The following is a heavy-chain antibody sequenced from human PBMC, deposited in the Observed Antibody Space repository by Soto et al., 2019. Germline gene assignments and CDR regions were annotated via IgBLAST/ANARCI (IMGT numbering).Heavy chain of an antibody. CDR2: VYYSGST. V-gene: IGHV4-39*01. D-gene: IGHD3-10*01. Sequence: SETLSLTCTVSGGSISSSTYYWGWIRQPPGKGLEWIGSVYYSGSTYYNPSLKSRVTISVDTSKKQFSLKLSSVTAADTAVYYCARIMVRGVITNWFDPWGQGTLVT. J-gene: IGHJ5*02. CDR3: ARIMVRGVITNWFDP. CDR1: GGSISSSTYY.